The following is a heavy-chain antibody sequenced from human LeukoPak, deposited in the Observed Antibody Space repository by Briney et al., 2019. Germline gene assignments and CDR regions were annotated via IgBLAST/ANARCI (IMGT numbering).Heavy chain of an antibody. CDR2: ISSSCNTI. J-gene: IGHJ4*02. CDR1: GFTFSDYY. D-gene: IGHD6-13*01. CDR3: ARPKYSSSWQIFDY. V-gene: IGHV3-11*01. Sequence: GGSLRLSCAASGFTFSDYYMSWIRQAPGKGLEWVSYISSSCNTIYYADSVKGRFTISRDNAKNSLYLQMNSLRAEDTAVYYCARPKYSSSWQIFDYWGQGTLVTASS.